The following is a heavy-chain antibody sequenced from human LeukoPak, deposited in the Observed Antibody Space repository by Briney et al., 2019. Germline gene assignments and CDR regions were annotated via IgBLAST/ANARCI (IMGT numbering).Heavy chain of an antibody. J-gene: IGHJ4*02. D-gene: IGHD3-22*01. V-gene: IGHV3-7*01. CDR3: AKDRYYYDSSGYTYDY. CDR1: GFSFSSYW. CDR2: IRQDESER. Sequence: GGSLRLSCEGSGFSFSSYWMTWVRQPPGKGPEWVANIRQDESERYSADSVKGRFTISRDNSKNTLYLQMNSLRAEDTAVYYCAKDRYYYDSSGYTYDYWVQGTLVTVSS.